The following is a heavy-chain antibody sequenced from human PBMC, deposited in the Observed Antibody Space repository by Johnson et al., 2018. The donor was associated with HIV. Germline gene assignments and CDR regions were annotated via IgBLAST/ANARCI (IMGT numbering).Heavy chain of an antibody. CDR2: IYSGGLT. V-gene: IGHV3-66*01. CDR3: ARGKYCTNGVCDTKGALDI. Sequence: EKLVESGGGLAQPGGSLRLSCAASGLNVSGHYMSWVRQYPGKGLEWVSVIYSGGLTYYAQSVKGRFTISRDNSKNTLYLQMNSLRGEDTALYYCARGKYCTNGVCDTKGALDIWGQGTMVTVSS. D-gene: IGHD2-8*01. CDR1: GLNVSGHY. J-gene: IGHJ3*02.